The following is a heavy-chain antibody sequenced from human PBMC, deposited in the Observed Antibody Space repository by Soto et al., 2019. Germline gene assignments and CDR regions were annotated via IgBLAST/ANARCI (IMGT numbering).Heavy chain of an antibody. V-gene: IGHV5-51*01. D-gene: IGHD4-17*01. Sequence: PGESLKISCKGSGYSFTSYCIGWVRQMPGKGLEWMGIIYSGDSDTGYIPSFQGQFTISADKSISTAYLRWSSLKAPATAMYYCARHTRQNSPPDGGYWGQGTLVTVSS. J-gene: IGHJ4*02. CDR2: IYSGDSDT. CDR1: GYSFTSYC. CDR3: ARHTRQNSPPDGGY.